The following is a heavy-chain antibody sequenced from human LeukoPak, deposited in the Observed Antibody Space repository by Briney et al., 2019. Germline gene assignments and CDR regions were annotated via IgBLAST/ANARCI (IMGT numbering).Heavy chain of an antibody. V-gene: IGHV3-11*03. CDR2: ISSTGSYT. CDR3: ARKLGGSQCGGDCFFDH. J-gene: IGHJ4*02. CDR1: GFTLSVYY. D-gene: IGHD2-21*02. Sequence: GGSLRLSCEASGFTLSVYYMSWFRQAPGKGLEGIGYISSTGSYTTYADSVRGRFIISRDNAKSLLFLQMNNLRAEDTAVYYCARKLGGSQCGGDCFFDHWGQGTLVVVSS.